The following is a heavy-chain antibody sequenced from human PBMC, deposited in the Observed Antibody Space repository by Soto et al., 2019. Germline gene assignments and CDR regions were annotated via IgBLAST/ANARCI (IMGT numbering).Heavy chain of an antibody. J-gene: IGHJ4*02. CDR1: GYTFTSYA. Sequence: GASVKVSCKASGYTFTSYAMHWVRQAPGQRLEWMGWINAGNGNTKYSQKFQGRVTITRDTSASTAYMELSSLRSEDTAVYYCARDLDYGDYVHYFDYWGQGTLVTVS. V-gene: IGHV1-3*01. D-gene: IGHD4-17*01. CDR3: ARDLDYGDYVHYFDY. CDR2: INAGNGNT.